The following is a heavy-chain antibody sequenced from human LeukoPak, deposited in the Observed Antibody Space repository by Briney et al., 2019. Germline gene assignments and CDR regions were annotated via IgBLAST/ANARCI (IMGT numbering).Heavy chain of an antibody. J-gene: IGHJ4*02. CDR1: GFTLSSYA. V-gene: IGHV3-30-3*01. CDR3: ARDRSLDY. CDR2: ISYDGSNK. Sequence: PGRSLRLSCAASGFTLSSYAMHWVRQAPGKGLEWVAVISYDGSNKYYADSVKGRFTISRDNSKNTLYLQMNSLRAEDTAVYYCARDRSLDYWGQGTLVTVSS.